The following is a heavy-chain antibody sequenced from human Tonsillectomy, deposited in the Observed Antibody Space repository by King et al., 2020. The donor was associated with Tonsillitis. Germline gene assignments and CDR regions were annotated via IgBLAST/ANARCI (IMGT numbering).Heavy chain of an antibody. J-gene: IGHJ6*03. CDR3: ARYGITISAYYMDV. V-gene: IGHV1-69*06. CDR1: GGTFSRYA. CDR2: IIPIFGTE. D-gene: IGHD3-10*01. Sequence: VQLVQSGAEVKKPGSSVKVSCKASGGTFSRYAISWVRQGPGQGLEWLGGIIPIFGTENYEQKFQGRVTITADKPTSIAYMELSSLKSDDKSVYYCARYGITISAYYMDVWGKGTTVTVSS.